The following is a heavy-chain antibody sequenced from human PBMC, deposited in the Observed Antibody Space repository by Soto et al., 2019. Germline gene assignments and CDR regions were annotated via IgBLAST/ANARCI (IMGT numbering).Heavy chain of an antibody. CDR1: AFTFNNYA. CDR3: AKSRYSDSSGDFYDY. J-gene: IGHJ4*02. D-gene: IGHD3-22*01. V-gene: IGHV3-23*01. Sequence: GGSLRLSCAASAFTFNNYAMSWVRQAPGKGLEWVSGTGGSGRTTYYADSVKGRFTISRDNSNNPLFLQMNSLRAEDTAVYYCAKSRYSDSSGDFYDYWGQGTLVTVSS. CDR2: TGGSGRTT.